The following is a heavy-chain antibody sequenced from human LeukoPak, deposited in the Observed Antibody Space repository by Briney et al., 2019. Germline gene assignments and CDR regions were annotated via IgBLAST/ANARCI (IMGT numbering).Heavy chain of an antibody. CDR1: GYLFTSYW. J-gene: IGHJ5*02. CDR3: ARLSVYRNWFDP. D-gene: IGHD2-2*02. V-gene: IGHV5-51*01. Sequence: GESLQISCKGSGYLFTSYWIGWVGQLPGKGLEWMGIIYPGDSDTRYSPSFQGQVTISADKSISTAYLQWSSLKASDTAMYYCARLSVYRNWFDPWGQGTLVTVSS. CDR2: IYPGDSDT.